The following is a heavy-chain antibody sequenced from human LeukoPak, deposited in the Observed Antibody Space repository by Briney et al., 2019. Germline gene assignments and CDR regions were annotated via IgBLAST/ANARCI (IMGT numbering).Heavy chain of an antibody. D-gene: IGHD1-26*01. CDR2: ITRSNYI. J-gene: IGHJ4*02. Sequence: GGSLRLSCAASGFTFSSYSMNWVRQAPGKGLEWVSSITRSNYIYYADSVKGRFTISRDNAKNSLYLQMNSLRAEDTAVYYCAIIYLIVGATTFDYWGQGTLVTVSS. CDR3: AIIYLIVGATTFDY. CDR1: GFTFSSYS. V-gene: IGHV3-21*01.